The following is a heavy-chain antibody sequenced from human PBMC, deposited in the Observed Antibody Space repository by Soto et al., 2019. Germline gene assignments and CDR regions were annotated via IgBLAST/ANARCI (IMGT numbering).Heavy chain of an antibody. CDR1: GGSISSYY. J-gene: IGHJ5*02. CDR2: IYYSGST. Sequence: SETLSLTCTVSGGSISSYYWSWIRQPPGKGLEWIGYIYYSGSTNYNPSLKSRVTISVDTSKNQFSLKLSSVTAADTAVYYCARDPNTAMAPYNWFDPWGQGTLVTVSS. CDR3: ARDPNTAMAPYNWFDP. V-gene: IGHV4-59*01. D-gene: IGHD5-18*01.